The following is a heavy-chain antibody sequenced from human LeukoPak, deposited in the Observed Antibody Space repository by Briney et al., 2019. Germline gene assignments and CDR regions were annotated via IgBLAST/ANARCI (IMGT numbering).Heavy chain of an antibody. CDR2: ISNSGNTI. J-gene: IGHJ4*02. Sequence: PGGSLRLSCAASGFTLSSYEMNWVRQAPGKGLEWVSYISNSGNTIYYADSVKGRFTISRDNAKNSLYLQMNSLRAEDTAVYYCARRIAAAGRSFDYWGQGTLVTVSS. CDR3: ARRIAAAGRSFDY. CDR1: GFTLSSYE. V-gene: IGHV3-48*03. D-gene: IGHD6-13*01.